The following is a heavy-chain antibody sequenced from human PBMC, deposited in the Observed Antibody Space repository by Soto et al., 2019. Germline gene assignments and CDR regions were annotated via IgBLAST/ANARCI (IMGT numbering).Heavy chain of an antibody. CDR2: IWYDGSIQ. CDR1: GFTFSTYG. CDR3: AREGFYDSTGYFDY. Sequence: QVQLVESGGGVVQPGRSLRLCCVASGFTFSTYGMHWVRQAPGKGLEWVANIWYDGSIQYYADSVKGRFTISRDNTKNTLYLQMNSLRAEDTAVYFCAREGFYDSTGYFDYWGQGTLVTVSS. J-gene: IGHJ4*02. D-gene: IGHD3-22*01. V-gene: IGHV3-33*01.